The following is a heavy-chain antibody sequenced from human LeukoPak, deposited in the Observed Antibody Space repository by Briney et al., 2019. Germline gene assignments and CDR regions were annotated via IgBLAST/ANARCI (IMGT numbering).Heavy chain of an antibody. CDR2: ISGSGGST. J-gene: IGHJ4*02. D-gene: IGHD3-22*01. V-gene: IGHV3-23*01. CDR1: GFTFSSYA. Sequence: TGGSLRLSCAASGFTFSSYAMSWVRQAPGKGLEWVSAISGSGGSTYYADSVKGRFTISRDNSKNTLYLQMNSLRAEDTAVYYCAKHPYDSSGYYYLYYFDYWGQGTLVTVSS. CDR3: AKHPYDSSGYYYLYYFDY.